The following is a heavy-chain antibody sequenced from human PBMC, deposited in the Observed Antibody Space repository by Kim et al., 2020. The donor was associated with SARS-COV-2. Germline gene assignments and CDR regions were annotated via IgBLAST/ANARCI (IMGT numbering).Heavy chain of an antibody. V-gene: IGHV3-23*01. D-gene: IGHD3-22*01. J-gene: IGHJ2*01. CDR3: AKVTYYYDSSGYYLTGYFDL. Sequence: RFTISRDNSKNTLYLQMNSLRAEDTAVYYCAKVTYYYDSSGYYLTGYFDLWGRGTLVTVSS.